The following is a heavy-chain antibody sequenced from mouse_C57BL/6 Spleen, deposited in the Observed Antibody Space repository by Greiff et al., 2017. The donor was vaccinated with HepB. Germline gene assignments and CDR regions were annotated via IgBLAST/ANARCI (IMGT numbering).Heavy chain of an antibody. CDR1: GFTFSSYG. Sequence: EVKLVESGGDLVKPGGSLKLSCAASGFTFSSYGMSWVRQTPDKRLEWVATISSGGSYTYYPDSVKGRFTISRDNAKNTLYLQMSSLKSEDTAMYYCARLPSYYYGSSPHWYFDVWGTGTTVTVSS. J-gene: IGHJ1*03. CDR2: ISSGGSYT. CDR3: ARLPSYYYGSSPHWYFDV. D-gene: IGHD1-1*01. V-gene: IGHV5-6*02.